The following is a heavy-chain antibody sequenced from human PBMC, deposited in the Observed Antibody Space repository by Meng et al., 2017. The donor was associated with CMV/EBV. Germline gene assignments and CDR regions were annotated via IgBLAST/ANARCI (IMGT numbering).Heavy chain of an antibody. J-gene: IGHJ6*02. D-gene: IGHD6-13*01. CDR1: GGSISSYY. V-gene: IGHV4-59*01. Sequence: SETLSLTCTVSGGSISSYYWSWIRQPPGKGLEWIGYIYYSGSTNYNPSHKSRVTISVDTSKNQFSLKLSSVTAADTAVYYCARRIAAAGFYYGMDVWGQGTTVTVSS. CDR3: ARRIAAAGFYYGMDV. CDR2: IYYSGST.